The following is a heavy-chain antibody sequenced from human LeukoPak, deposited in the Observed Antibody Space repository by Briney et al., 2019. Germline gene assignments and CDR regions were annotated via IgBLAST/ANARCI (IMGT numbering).Heavy chain of an antibody. D-gene: IGHD3-9*01. CDR1: GFTVSSNY. CDR2: IYSGGST. V-gene: IGHV3-53*01. Sequence: GGSLRLSCAASGFTVSSNYMSWVRQAPGKGLEWVSVIYSGGSTYYADSVKGRFTISRDNSKNTLYLQMNSLRAEDTAVYYCAREGYFGLLYYYYGMDVWGQGTTVTVSS. J-gene: IGHJ6*02. CDR3: AREGYFGLLYYYYGMDV.